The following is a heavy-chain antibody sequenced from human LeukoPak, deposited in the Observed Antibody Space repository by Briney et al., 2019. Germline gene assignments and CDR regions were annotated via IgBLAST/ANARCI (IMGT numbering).Heavy chain of an antibody. CDR1: GFTFNLAW. Sequence: PGGSLRLSCATSGFTFNLAWMSWVRQAPGKGLESVGRVKRNTQGATTDYAAAVKGRFTISRDDSKNTLYLQMNSLEIEDTGVYYCTTHPGYESYWGQGTLVTVSS. D-gene: IGHD2-15*01. CDR3: TTHPGYESY. V-gene: IGHV3-15*01. CDR2: VKRNTQGATT. J-gene: IGHJ4*02.